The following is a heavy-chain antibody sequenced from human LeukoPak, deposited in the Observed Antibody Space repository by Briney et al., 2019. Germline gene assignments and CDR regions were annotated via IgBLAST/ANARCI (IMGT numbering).Heavy chain of an antibody. D-gene: IGHD5-18*01. CDR2: TYHSGST. Sequence: PSETLSLTCAVSGGSISSSNWWSWVRQPPGKGLEWIGETYHSGSTNYNPSLKSRVTISVDKSKNQFSLMLSSVTAADTAVYYCARWSGYTYGYFDYWGQGTLVTVSS. J-gene: IGHJ4*02. CDR1: GGSISSSNW. CDR3: ARWSGYTYGYFDY. V-gene: IGHV4-4*02.